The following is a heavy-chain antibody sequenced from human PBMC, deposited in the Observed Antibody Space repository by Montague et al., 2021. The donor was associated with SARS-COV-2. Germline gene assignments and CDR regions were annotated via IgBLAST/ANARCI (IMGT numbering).Heavy chain of an antibody. V-gene: IGHV3-48*03. CDR3: TRDYRSIVGDGLDI. J-gene: IGHJ3*02. Sequence: SQRLSCAASGFTFSNYDMNWVRQAPGKGPEWISYISTSAYTTSYAGSVRGRFTISRDNGKNSLYLQMNSLRVEDTAVYYCTRDYRSIVGDGLDIWGRGTKVTVSS. CDR1: GFTFSNYD. CDR2: ISTSAYTT. D-gene: IGHD3-16*02.